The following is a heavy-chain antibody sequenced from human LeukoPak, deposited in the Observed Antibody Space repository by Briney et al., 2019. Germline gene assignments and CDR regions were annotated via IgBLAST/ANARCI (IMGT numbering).Heavy chain of an antibody. J-gene: IGHJ4*02. CDR3: ARATVARDTASDY. CDR2: ISSSSSYI. D-gene: IGHD4-23*01. V-gene: IGHV3-21*01. Sequence: KSGGSLRLSCAASGFTFSSYSVNWVRQAPGKGLEWVSSISSSSSYIYYADSVKGRFTISRDNAKNSLYLQMNSLRAEDTAVYYCARATVARDTASDYWGQGTLVTVSS. CDR1: GFTFSSYS.